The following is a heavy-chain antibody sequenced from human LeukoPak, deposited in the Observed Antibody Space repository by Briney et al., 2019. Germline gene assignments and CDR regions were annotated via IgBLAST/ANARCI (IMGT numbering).Heavy chain of an antibody. D-gene: IGHD5-12*01. Sequence: PGGSLRLSCAASGFTVSNKYMTWVRQAPGKGLEWVSAISRSGDSTYYTDSVKGRFTISRDNSKNTLYLQMNSLRAEDTAVYYCEKKQRGYTGYAVGSWFDPWGQGTPVTVSS. V-gene: IGHV3-23*01. J-gene: IGHJ5*02. CDR2: ISRSGDST. CDR1: GFTVSNKY. CDR3: EKKQRGYTGYAVGSWFDP.